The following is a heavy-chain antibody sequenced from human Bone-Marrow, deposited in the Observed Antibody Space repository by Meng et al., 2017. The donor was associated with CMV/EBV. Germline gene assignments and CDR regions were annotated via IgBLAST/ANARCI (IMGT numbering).Heavy chain of an antibody. V-gene: IGHV3-48*04. Sequence: GESLKISCAASGFTFSSYSMNWVRQAPGKGLEWVSYISSSSSSIYYADSVKGRFTISRDNAKNSLYLQMDGLRPEDTALYYCARDRARYYDFWSGYSRPQYDYGMDVWGQGTAVTVSS. CDR1: GFTFSSYS. D-gene: IGHD3-3*01. J-gene: IGHJ6*02. CDR3: ARDRARYYDFWSGYSRPQYDYGMDV. CDR2: ISSSSSSI.